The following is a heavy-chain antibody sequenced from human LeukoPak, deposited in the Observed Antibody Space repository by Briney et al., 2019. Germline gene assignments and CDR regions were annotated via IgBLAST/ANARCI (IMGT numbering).Heavy chain of an antibody. J-gene: IGHJ4*02. D-gene: IGHD3-10*01. CDR3: ARARLGSYYGSGSYSN. Sequence: SETLSPTCAVYGGSFSGYYRSWIPEPPGKGLEWIGEINHSGSTNYNPSLKSRVTISVDTSKNQFSLKLSSVTAADTAVYYCARARLGSYYGSGSYSNWGQGTLVTVSS. CDR2: INHSGST. V-gene: IGHV4-34*01. CDR1: GGSFSGYY.